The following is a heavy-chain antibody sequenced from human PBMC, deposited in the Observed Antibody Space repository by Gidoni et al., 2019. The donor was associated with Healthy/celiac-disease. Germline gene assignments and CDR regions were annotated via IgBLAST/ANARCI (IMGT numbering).Heavy chain of an antibody. CDR1: GGSISSGIYY. CDR2: IYTSGST. J-gene: IGHJ5*02. Sequence: QVQLQESGPGLVKPSQTLSLTCTVSGGSISSGIYYWNWIRQPAGKGLEWIGRIYTSGSTNYNPSLKSRVTISVDTSKNQFSLKLNSVTAADTAVYYCARDGPTMVRGVIKNSFDPWGQGTLVTVSS. D-gene: IGHD3-10*01. CDR3: ARDGPTMVRGVIKNSFDP. V-gene: IGHV4-61*02.